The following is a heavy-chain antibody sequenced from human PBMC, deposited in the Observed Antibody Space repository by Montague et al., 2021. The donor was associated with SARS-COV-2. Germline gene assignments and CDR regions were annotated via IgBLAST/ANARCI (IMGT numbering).Heavy chain of an antibody. CDR3: AKPTSIFWFGKFTADAFDI. J-gene: IGHJ3*02. V-gene: IGHV3-30*18. CDR2: ISYEGSKI. CDR1: GFTFNNYG. D-gene: IGHD3-10*01. Sequence: SLRLSCAVSGFTFNNYGMHWVRQAPGKGLEWVAVISYEGSKISYADSVEGRFAISRDSSKNTVYLQMNSLRAEDTAVYYCAKPTSIFWFGKFTADAFDIWGQGTMVTVSS.